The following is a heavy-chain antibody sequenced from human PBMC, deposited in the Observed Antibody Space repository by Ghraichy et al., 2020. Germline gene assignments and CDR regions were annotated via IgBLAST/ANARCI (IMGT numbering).Heavy chain of an antibody. J-gene: IGHJ5*01. D-gene: IGHD2-21*02. CDR2: IDLTSSYI. CDR3: ARDRLPLNGDFVS. Sequence: LSLTCVASGFPFSDYSMNWVRQAPGKGLEWVSSIDLTSSYIYYADSLKGRFTTSRDNARNSLYLQMNSLRAEDTAVYYCARDRLPLNGDFVSWGQGSLVTVSS. CDR1: GFPFSDYS. V-gene: IGHV3-21*01.